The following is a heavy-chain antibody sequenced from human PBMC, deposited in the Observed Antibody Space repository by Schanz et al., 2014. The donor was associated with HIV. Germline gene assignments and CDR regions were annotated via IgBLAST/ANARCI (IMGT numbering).Heavy chain of an antibody. D-gene: IGHD6-19*01. CDR1: GFTFSSYA. CDR3: ARDGTVPGWYEDAFNI. Sequence: EVQLVESGGGLVQPGRSLRLSCAASGFTFSSYALNWVRQAPGKGLEWVAYISSSGNTINYADSVKGRFTISRDNAKNSLYLQMNSLRAEDTAVYYCARDGTVPGWYEDAFNIWGQGTMVTVSS. CDR2: ISSSGNTI. J-gene: IGHJ3*02. V-gene: IGHV3-48*04.